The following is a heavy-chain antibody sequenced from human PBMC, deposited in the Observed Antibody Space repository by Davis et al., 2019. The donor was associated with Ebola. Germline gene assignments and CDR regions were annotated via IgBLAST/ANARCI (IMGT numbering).Heavy chain of an antibody. CDR1: ENSFSTYW. V-gene: IGHV5-51*01. CDR3: ARVSRLSGEPFDF. D-gene: IGHD7-27*01. CDR2: INPGDSNT. Sequence: PGGSLRLSCKDSENSFSTYWIGWVRQMPGKGLEWMGIINPGDSNTKYSPSFQGHVTMSVDKSIGTAYLQWSSLKASDTAMYSCARVSRLSGEPFDFWGQGTLVSVSS. J-gene: IGHJ4*02.